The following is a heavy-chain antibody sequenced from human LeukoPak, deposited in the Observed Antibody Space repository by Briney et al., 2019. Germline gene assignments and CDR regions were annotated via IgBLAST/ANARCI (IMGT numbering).Heavy chain of an antibody. D-gene: IGHD2-2*02. V-gene: IGHV1-2*02. CDR3: ARERPGYCSSTSCYTRYFQH. J-gene: IGHJ1*01. Sequence: ASVKLSCKASGYTFTCYYMHWVRQAPGQGLEWMGWINPNSGGTNYAQKFQGRVTMTRDTSISTAYMELSRLRSDDTAVYYCARERPGYCSSTSCYTRYFQHWGQGTLVTVSS. CDR1: GYTFTCYY. CDR2: INPNSGGT.